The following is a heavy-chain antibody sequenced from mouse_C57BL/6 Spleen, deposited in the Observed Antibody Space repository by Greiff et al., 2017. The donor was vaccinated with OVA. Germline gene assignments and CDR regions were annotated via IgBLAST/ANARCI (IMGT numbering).Heavy chain of an antibody. CDR1: GYYITSGYY. V-gene: IGHV3-6*01. Sequence: EVQLQQSGPGLVKPSQSLSLTCSVTGYYITSGYYWNWIRQFPGNKLEWMGYISYDGSNNYNPSLKNRISITRDTSKNQFFLKLNSVTTEDTATYYCASRDDYDDGDYWGQGTSVTVSS. CDR2: ISYDGSN. CDR3: ASRDDYDDGDY. J-gene: IGHJ4*01. D-gene: IGHD2-4*01.